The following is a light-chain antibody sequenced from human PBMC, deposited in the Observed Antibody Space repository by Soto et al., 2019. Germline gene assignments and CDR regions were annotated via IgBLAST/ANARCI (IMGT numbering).Light chain of an antibody. J-gene: IGLJ3*02. CDR1: SSDVGDYNY. CDR3: CSYAGSYTWV. V-gene: IGLV2-11*01. CDR2: AVN. Sequence: QSALTQPRSVSGSPGQSVTISCTGTSSDVGDYNYVSWYQQHPGKAPKLLIYAVNMRPSGVPDRFSGSKSGNTASLTISGLQAEDEADYSCCSYAGSYTWVYGGGTKVTVL.